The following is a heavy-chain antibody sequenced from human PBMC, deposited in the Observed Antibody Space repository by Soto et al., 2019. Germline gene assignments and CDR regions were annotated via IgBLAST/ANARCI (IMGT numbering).Heavy chain of an antibody. CDR3: AIGFLEWLAYGMDV. CDR2: IYYSGIS. CDR1: SGSMNSDY. V-gene: IGHV4-59*01. Sequence: SETLSLTCTVSSGSMNSDYWTWIRQSPGKGLEWIGYIYYSGISKHNPSLSSRVTISLDTSKNQFSLKLSSVTAADTAVYYCAIGFLEWLAYGMDVWGQGTTVTVAS. J-gene: IGHJ6*02. D-gene: IGHD3-3*01.